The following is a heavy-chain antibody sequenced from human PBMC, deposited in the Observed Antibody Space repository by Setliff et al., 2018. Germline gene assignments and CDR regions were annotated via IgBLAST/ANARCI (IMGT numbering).Heavy chain of an antibody. CDR2: IYHSGST. CDR1: GYSISSGYY. CDR3: ARLMVQGVIPY. D-gene: IGHD3-10*01. Sequence: PSETLSLTCAVSGYSISSGYYWGWIRQPPGKGLEWIGSIYHSGSTYYNPSLKSRVTISVDTSKNQFSLKLSSVTAADTAVYYCARLMVQGVIPYWGQGTLVTVSS. J-gene: IGHJ4*02. V-gene: IGHV4-38-2*01.